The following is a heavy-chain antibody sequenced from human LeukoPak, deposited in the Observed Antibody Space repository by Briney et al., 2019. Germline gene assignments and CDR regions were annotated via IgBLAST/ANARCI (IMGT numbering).Heavy chain of an antibody. Sequence: PGGSLRLSCAASGFPFSSYGMHWVRQAPGKGLEWVSFISYDGANKYADSVKGRFTISRDNSKNTPYLQMNSLRGDDTGMYFCAKDSSSSNYYYGLDVWGQGTSVTVSS. J-gene: IGHJ6*02. CDR3: AKDSSSSNYYYGLDV. D-gene: IGHD6-13*01. CDR1: GFPFSSYG. V-gene: IGHV3-30*02. CDR2: ISYDGAN.